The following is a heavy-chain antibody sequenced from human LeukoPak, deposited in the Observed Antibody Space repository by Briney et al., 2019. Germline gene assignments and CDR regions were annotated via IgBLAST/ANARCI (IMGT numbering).Heavy chain of an antibody. CDR2: IYYIGNT. J-gene: IGHJ5*02. V-gene: IGHV4-59*08. Sequence: SETQSLTCTVSGGSYRRCHGIGPRQPPGKGLEWIGYIYYIGNTNYNPSFKGRVTISVDTSKNQFSLKLSIATAADTAVYYYAGHLGYCSTSNCCPCFYPWGQGTLVTVSS. CDR3: AGHLGYCSTSNCCPCFYP. CDR1: GGSYRRCH. D-gene: IGHD2-2*01.